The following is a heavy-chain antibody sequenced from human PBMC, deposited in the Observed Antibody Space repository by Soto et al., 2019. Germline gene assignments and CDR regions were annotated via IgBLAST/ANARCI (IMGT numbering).Heavy chain of an antibody. Sequence: EVQLLESGGGLVQPGGSLRLSCAASGFTFSNYAMTWVRQAPGKGLEWVSAINGDGGGNGGSTYYADSVKGRFTISRDNSRNTLYLHMNNLRVEDTAVYYCAKRPLTWYLGLDYWGQGARVTVSS. D-gene: IGHD3-9*01. CDR3: AKRPLTWYLGLDY. CDR2: INGDGGGNGGST. CDR1: GFTFSNYA. J-gene: IGHJ4*02. V-gene: IGHV3-23*01.